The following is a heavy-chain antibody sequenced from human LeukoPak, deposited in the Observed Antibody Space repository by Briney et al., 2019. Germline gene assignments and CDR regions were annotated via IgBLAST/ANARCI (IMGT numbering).Heavy chain of an antibody. CDR3: ARELGRGGLAFDI. V-gene: IGHV3-53*01. CDR2: IYSAGST. CDR1: GFTVSTNY. Sequence: GGSLTLSCAASGFTVSTNYMSWVRQAPGKGLEWVSVIYSAGSTYYADSVKGRFTISRDNSKNTLYLQMNSLRAEDTAVYYCARELGRGGLAFDIWGQGTMVTVSS. D-gene: IGHD1-1*01. J-gene: IGHJ3*02.